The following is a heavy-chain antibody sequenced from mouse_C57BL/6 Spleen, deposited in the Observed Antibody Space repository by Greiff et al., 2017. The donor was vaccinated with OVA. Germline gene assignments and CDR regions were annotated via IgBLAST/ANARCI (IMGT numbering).Heavy chain of an antibody. J-gene: IGHJ2*01. Sequence: QVQLKEPGAELVKPGASVKVSCKASGYTFTSYWMHWVKQRPGQGLEWIGRIHPTDSDTNYNQKFKGKATLTVDKSSSTAYMQLSSLTSEDSAVCNCAIGGSYYGNRPGYWGQGTTLTGSS. D-gene: IGHD2-1*01. V-gene: IGHV1-74*01. CDR2: IHPTDSDT. CDR3: AIGGSYYGNRPGY. CDR1: GYTFTSYW.